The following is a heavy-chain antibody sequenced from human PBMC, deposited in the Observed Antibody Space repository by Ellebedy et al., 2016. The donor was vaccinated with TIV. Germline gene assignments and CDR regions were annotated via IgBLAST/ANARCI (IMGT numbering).Heavy chain of an antibody. CDR1: GFTFADYA. D-gene: IGHD7-27*01. J-gene: IGHJ3*02. Sequence: SLKISXAASGFTFADYAMNWVRQAPGKGLEWVSGISWHSTNIGYAASVKGRFTISRDNSKNSLYLQMDSLRPEDTALYSCVKATLGLYDAFDIWGRGTMVTVSS. CDR3: VKATLGLYDAFDI. V-gene: IGHV3-9*01. CDR2: ISWHSTNI.